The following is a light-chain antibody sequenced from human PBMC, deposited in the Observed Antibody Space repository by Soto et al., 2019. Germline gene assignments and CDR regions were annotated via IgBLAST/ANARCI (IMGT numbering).Light chain of an antibody. J-gene: IGKJ4*02. CDR3: QQYYTPPPT. CDR2: WAS. V-gene: IGKV4-1*01. CDR1: QSVLFSINQKNY. Sequence: DIVLTQSPDSVAVSLGERATINCKSSQSVLFSINQKNYLAWYHQKPGQPPKLLIYWASIRESGVPTRFSGSGSGTNFTLTLSSLQAEDAAVYYCQQYYTPPPTFGRGTKVEVK.